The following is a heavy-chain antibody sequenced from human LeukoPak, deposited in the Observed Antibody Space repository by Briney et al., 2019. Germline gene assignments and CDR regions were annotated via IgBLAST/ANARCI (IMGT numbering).Heavy chain of an antibody. D-gene: IGHD1-26*01. CDR2: IYYSGST. CDR1: GGSISSYY. J-gene: IGHJ4*02. V-gene: IGHV4-59*01. CDR3: AREPTY. Sequence: PSETLSLTCTVSGGSISSYYWSWIRQPPGKGLEWIGYIYYSGSTYYNPSLKSRVTISIDTSKNQFSLGLTSVTAADTAVYHCAREPTYWGQGTLVTVSS.